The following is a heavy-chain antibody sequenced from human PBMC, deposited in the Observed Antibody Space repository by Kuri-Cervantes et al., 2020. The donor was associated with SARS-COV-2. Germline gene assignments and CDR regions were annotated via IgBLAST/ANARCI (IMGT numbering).Heavy chain of an antibody. Sequence: GESLKISCAASGFTFSSYEMNWVRQAPGKGLEWVSIIYSGGTTYYADSVKGRLTISRDNSKNTVNLQMNSLRGEDTALYYCARAGYSTGWFPDWYFDLWGRGTLVTVSS. CDR3: ARAGYSTGWFPDWYFDL. V-gene: IGHV3-53*01. J-gene: IGHJ2*01. CDR1: GFTFSSYE. CDR2: IYSGGTT. D-gene: IGHD6-19*01.